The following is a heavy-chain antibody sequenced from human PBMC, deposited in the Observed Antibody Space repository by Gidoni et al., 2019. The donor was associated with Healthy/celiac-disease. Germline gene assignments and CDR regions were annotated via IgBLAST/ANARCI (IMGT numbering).Heavy chain of an antibody. D-gene: IGHD3-10*01. J-gene: IGHJ4*02. CDR1: GFTFSNAW. CDR2: IKSKTDGGTT. Sequence: EVQLVESGGGLVKPGGSLRLSCAASGFTFSNAWMSWVRRAPGKGLGWVGRIKSKTDGGTTDYAAPVKGRFTISRDDSKSTLYLQMNSLKTEDTAVYYCTTDPGYYYGSGSYYKGGYFDYWGQGTLVTVSS. V-gene: IGHV3-15*01. CDR3: TTDPGYYYGSGSYYKGGYFDY.